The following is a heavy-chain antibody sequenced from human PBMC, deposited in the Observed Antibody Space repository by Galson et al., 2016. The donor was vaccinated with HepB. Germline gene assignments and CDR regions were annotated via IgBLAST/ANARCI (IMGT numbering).Heavy chain of an antibody. CDR2: IDARGGT. J-gene: IGHJ4*02. CDR1: GFTFSTYA. V-gene: IGHV3-23*01. Sequence: SLRLSCAASGFTFSTYAMTWVRQAPGKGLEWVSGIDARGGTYYADSVTGRFAVSRDNSKNTVYLQMNSLRPDDTAVYYCVQDYVRPGFSGSFPLDYWGQGTLVTVSS. CDR3: VQDYVRPGFSGSFPLDY. D-gene: IGHD1-26*01.